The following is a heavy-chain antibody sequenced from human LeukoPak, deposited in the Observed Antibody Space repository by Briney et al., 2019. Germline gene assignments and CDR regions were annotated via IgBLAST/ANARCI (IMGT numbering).Heavy chain of an antibody. D-gene: IGHD5-12*01. CDR1: GFTFSSYG. J-gene: IGHJ4*02. CDR2: IWYDGSNK. CDR3: AREGNSGYDWNY. V-gene: IGHV3-33*01. Sequence: GGSLRLSCAASGFTFSSYGMHWVRQCPGKGLEWVAVIWYDGSNKHYADSVKGRFTISRDNSKNTLYLQMNSLRAEDTAVYYCAREGNSGYDWNYWGQGTLVAVSS.